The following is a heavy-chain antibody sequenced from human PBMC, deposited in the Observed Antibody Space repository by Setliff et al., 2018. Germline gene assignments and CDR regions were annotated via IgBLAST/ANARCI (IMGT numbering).Heavy chain of an antibody. CDR2: INPNSGGT. CDR3: ARSYYYDSSAANWFDP. J-gene: IGHJ5*02. Sequence: ASVKVSCKASGYTFTGYYMHWVRQAPGQGLEWMGRINPNSGGTNYAQKFQGRVTMTRDTSISTAYMELSRLRSDDTAVYYCARSYYYDSSAANWFDPWGQGALVTVSS. CDR1: GYTFTGYY. D-gene: IGHD3-22*01. V-gene: IGHV1-2*06.